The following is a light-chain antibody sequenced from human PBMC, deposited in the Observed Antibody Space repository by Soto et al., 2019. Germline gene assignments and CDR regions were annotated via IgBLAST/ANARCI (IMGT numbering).Light chain of an antibody. V-gene: IGLV2-8*01. CDR1: SSDVGGYNY. CDR3: SSYACSNIPGV. J-gene: IGLJ1*01. CDR2: EVN. Sequence: QSALTQPPSASGSPGQSVTISCTGTSSDVGGYNYVSWYQQHPGKAPKLMIYEVNKRPSGVPDRFSGSKSGNTASLTVSGLQAEDEADYYCSSYACSNIPGVFGTGTKLTVL.